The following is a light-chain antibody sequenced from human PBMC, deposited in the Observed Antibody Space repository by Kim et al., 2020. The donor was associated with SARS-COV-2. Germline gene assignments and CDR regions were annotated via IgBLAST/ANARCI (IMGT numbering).Light chain of an antibody. CDR1: QSVRSGY. CDR3: HQYGSAPFT. CDR2: TAS. Sequence: EIVLTQSPGTLSLSPGERATISCRASQSVRSGYLAWYQQKPGQAPRLLFYTASRRATDIPDRFSGSGSGTDFTLTITRLEPEDFAVFYSHQYGSAPFTFGPGTTVDI. V-gene: IGKV3-20*01. J-gene: IGKJ3*01.